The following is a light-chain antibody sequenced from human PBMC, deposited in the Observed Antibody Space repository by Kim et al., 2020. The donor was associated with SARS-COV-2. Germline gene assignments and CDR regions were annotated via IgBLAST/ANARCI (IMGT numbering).Light chain of an antibody. J-gene: IGKJ2*01. CDR3: QQRSNWPYT. CDR2: DAS. CDR1: LSDSSY. Sequence: RVTLSVRASLSDSSYLAWYQRKPGQAPRLLICDASNRATGIPARFCGSGSGTDFALTIGSLEPEDFAVYYCQQRSNWPYTFGQGTKLEI. V-gene: IGKV3-11*01.